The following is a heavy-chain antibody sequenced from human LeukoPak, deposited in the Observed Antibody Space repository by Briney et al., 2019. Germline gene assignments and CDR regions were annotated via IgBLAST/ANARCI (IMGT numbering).Heavy chain of an antibody. CDR3: ARLAFGGPIDC. CDR2: INSDGSST. CDR1: GFTFSDYW. V-gene: IGHV3-74*01. J-gene: IGHJ4*02. D-gene: IGHD3-10*01. Sequence: GGSLRLSCAASGFTFSDYWMHWVRQAPGKGLVCVSRINSDGSSTSYADSVKGRFTISRDNAKNTLYLQMNSLRVEDTAVYYCARLAFGGPIDCWGQGTQVTVS.